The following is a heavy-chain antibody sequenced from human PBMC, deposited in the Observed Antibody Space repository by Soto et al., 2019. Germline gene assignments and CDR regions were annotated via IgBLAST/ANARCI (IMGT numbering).Heavy chain of an antibody. J-gene: IGHJ6*02. CDR1: GYTFTGYY. V-gene: IGHV1-2*04. Sequence: ASVTVSCKASGYTFTGYYMHWVRQAPGQGLEWMGWINPNSGGTNYAQKFQGWVTMTRDTSISTAYMELSRLRSDDTAVYYCARGIYYYGSGSYPPYYYYGMDVWGQGTTVTVSS. CDR2: INPNSGGT. CDR3: ARGIYYYGSGSYPPYYYYGMDV. D-gene: IGHD3-10*01.